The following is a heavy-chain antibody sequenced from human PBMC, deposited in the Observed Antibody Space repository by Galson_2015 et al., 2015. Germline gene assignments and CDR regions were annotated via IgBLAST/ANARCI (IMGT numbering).Heavy chain of an antibody. D-gene: IGHD3-22*01. J-gene: IGHJ4*02. Sequence: SLRLSCAVSGFTFSSYAMSWVRQAPGKGLEWVSLITASGGSPYYADSVKRRFTISRDNSKNTLYLQMSSLRAEDTAMYFCEKGVGSDFYYPNDYWGQGTLVTVSS. CDR1: GFTFSSYA. V-gene: IGHV3-23*01. CDR3: EKGVGSDFYYPNDY. CDR2: ITASGGSP.